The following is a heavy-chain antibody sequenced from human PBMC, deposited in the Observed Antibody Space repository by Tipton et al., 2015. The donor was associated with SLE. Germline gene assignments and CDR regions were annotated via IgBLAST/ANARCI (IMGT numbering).Heavy chain of an antibody. CDR3: ASGGSDADAFDI. V-gene: IGHV4-59*08. J-gene: IGHJ3*02. Sequence: TLSLTCTVSGGSISSYYWGWIRQPPGKGLEWIGYIYYSGSTNYNPSLKSRVTISVDTSKNQFSLKLSSVTAADTAVYYCASGGSDADAFDIWGQGTMVTVSS. CDR1: GGSISSYY. CDR2: IYYSGST. D-gene: IGHD1-26*01.